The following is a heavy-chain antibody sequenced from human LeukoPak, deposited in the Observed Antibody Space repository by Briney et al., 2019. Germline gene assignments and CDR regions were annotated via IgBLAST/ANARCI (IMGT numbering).Heavy chain of an antibody. J-gene: IGHJ6*03. V-gene: IGHV1-18*01. Sequence: GASVKVSCKASGYTFTSYGISWVRQAPGQGLEWMGWISAYNGNTNYAQKLQGRVTMTTDTPTSTAYMELRSLRSDDTAVYYCARRIPPTYYYDSSGYYSYYYYYMDVWGKGTTVTVSS. CDR3: ARRIPPTYYYDSSGYYSYYYYYMDV. CDR2: ISAYNGNT. CDR1: GYTFTSYG. D-gene: IGHD3-22*01.